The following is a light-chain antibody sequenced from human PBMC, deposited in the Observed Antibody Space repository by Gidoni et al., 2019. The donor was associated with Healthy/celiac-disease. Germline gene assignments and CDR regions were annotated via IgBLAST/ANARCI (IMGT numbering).Light chain of an antibody. CDR2: KAS. CDR1: QSISSW. Sequence: DIQMTQSPSTLSASVGDRVTSTCRASQSISSWLAWYQQKPGNAPKLLIYKASSLESGVPSRFSGSGSGTEFTLTISSLQPDDFATYYCQQYNSYLFTFGPGTKVDIK. V-gene: IGKV1-5*03. J-gene: IGKJ3*01. CDR3: QQYNSYLFT.